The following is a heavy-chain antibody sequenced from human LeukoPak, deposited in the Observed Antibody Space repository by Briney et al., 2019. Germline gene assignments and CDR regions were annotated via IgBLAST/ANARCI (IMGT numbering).Heavy chain of an antibody. CDR2: FDPEDGET. J-gene: IGHJ4*02. CDR1: GCTLTELS. CDR3: AARVRGAYLLYFDY. D-gene: IGHD3-10*01. Sequence: ASVKVSCKVSGCTLTELSMHWVRQAPGKGLEWMGGFDPEDGETIYAQKFQGRVTMTEDTSTDTAYMELSSLRSEDTAVYYCAARVRGAYLLYFDYWGQGTLVTVSS. V-gene: IGHV1-24*01.